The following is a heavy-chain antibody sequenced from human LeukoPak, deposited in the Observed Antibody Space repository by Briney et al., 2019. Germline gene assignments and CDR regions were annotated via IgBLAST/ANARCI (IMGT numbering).Heavy chain of an antibody. CDR2: IYYSGST. D-gene: IGHD3-9*01. Sequence: SETLSLTCTVSGGSISSSSYYWGWIRQPPGKGLEWIGSIYYSGSTYYNPSLKSRVTISVDTSKNQFSLKLSSVTAADTAVYYCARPYYDILTGCIPFDYWGQGTLVTVSS. CDR3: ARPYYDILTGCIPFDY. V-gene: IGHV4-39*01. CDR1: GGSISSSSYY. J-gene: IGHJ4*02.